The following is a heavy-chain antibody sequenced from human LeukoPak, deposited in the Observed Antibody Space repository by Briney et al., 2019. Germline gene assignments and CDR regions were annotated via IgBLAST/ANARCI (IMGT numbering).Heavy chain of an antibody. CDR1: GGSFSGYY. J-gene: IGHJ2*01. CDR2: INHSGST. Sequence: PSETLSLTCAVYGGSFSGYYWSWIRQPPGKGLEWIGEINHSGSTNYNPSLKSRVTISVDTSKNQFSLKLSSVTAADTAVYYCAREGTVTTPPWYFDHWGRGTLVTVSS. CDR3: AREGTVTTPPWYFDH. D-gene: IGHD4-17*01. V-gene: IGHV4-34*01.